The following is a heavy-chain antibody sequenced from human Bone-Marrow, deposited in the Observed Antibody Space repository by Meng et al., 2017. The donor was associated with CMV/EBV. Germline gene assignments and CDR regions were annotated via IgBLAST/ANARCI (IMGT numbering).Heavy chain of an antibody. J-gene: IGHJ6*02. Sequence: GESLKISCAASGFTFSSYGMHWVRQAPGKGLEWGAFIRYDGSNKYYEDSVKGRFTISRDNSKNTLYLQMNSLRAEDTAVYYCGNTPDRHYYYYGMDVWGQGTTVTVSS. CDR3: GNTPDRHYYYYGMDV. CDR2: IRYDGSNK. CDR1: GFTFSSYG. V-gene: IGHV3-30*02. D-gene: IGHD2-15*01.